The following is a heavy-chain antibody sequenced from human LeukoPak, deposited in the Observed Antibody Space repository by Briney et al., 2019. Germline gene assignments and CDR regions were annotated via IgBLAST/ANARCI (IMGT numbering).Heavy chain of an antibody. CDR1: GGSISSNY. D-gene: IGHD3-3*01. Sequence: SETLSLTCTVSGGSISSNYWSWIRQPPGKGLEWIGYIYYNGNTNYNPSLKSRVTTSVDTSKNQFSLKLSFVTAADTAVYYCARESAYYDFWSGYYYYYGMDVWGQGTTVTVSS. V-gene: IGHV4-59*01. CDR2: IYYNGNT. CDR3: ARESAYYDFWSGYYYYYGMDV. J-gene: IGHJ6*02.